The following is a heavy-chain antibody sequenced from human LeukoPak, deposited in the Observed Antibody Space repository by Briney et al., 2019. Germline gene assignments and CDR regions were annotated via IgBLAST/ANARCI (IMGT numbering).Heavy chain of an antibody. J-gene: IGHJ6*02. V-gene: IGHV1-2*06. CDR1: RYTFTGYY. Sequence: GASVKVSCTASRYTFTGYYMHWVRQAPGQGLEWMGRINPNSGGTNYAQKFQGRVTMTRDTSISTAYMELSRLRSDDTAAYYCATSESPPGYCSSTSCHDYYYYGMDVWGQGTTVTVSS. CDR3: ATSESPPGYCSSTSCHDYYYYGMDV. CDR2: INPNSGGT. D-gene: IGHD2-2*01.